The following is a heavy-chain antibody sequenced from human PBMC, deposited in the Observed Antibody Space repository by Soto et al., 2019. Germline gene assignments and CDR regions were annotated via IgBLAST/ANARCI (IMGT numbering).Heavy chain of an antibody. CDR1: GFAFSKYW. J-gene: IGHJ4*02. D-gene: IGHD3-22*01. Sequence: PGGSLRLSCAASGFAFSKYWMSWVRQAPGKGLEWVANIKQDGNERYYVDSVEGRFTISRDNAKNSLYLQMTSLRAEDTAVYYCAREAGDYYDSTTYYTDYWGLGTLVTVSS. CDR3: AREAGDYYDSTTYYTDY. V-gene: IGHV3-7*01. CDR2: IKQDGNER.